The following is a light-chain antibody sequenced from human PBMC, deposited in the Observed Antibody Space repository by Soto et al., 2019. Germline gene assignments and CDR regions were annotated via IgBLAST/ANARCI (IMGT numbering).Light chain of an antibody. J-gene: IGKJ4*01. Sequence: EIVLTQSPATVPLSPGERATLSCSASQSVSSCLAWYQQKPGQAPRLLIYDASIRATGIPARFSGSGSGTDFTLTISSLEPEDFAVYYCQQGSNWPPGLTFGGGTKVEIK. V-gene: IGKV3-11*01. CDR1: QSVSSC. CDR2: DAS. CDR3: QQGSNWPPGLT.